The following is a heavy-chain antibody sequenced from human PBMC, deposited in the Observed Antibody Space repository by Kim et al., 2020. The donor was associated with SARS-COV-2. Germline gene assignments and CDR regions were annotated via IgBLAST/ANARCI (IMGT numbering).Heavy chain of an antibody. CDR1: GYSISSGYY. CDR3: ASSFKDIVVVVAATHDWYFDL. CDR2: IYHSGST. V-gene: IGHV4-38-2*02. D-gene: IGHD2-15*01. J-gene: IGHJ2*01. Sequence: SETLSLTCTVSGYSISSGYYWGWIRQPPGKGLEWIGSIYHSGSTYYNPSLNSRVTISVDTSKNQFSLKLSSVTAADTAVYYCASSFKDIVVVVAATHDWYFDLWGRGTLVTVSS.